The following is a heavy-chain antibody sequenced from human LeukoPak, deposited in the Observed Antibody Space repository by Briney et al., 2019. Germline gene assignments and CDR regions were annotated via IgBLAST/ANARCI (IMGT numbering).Heavy chain of an antibody. Sequence: KPGGSLRLSCAASGFTFSSYSMNWVRQAPGKGLEWVSSISSRSSYIYYADSVKGRFTISRDNAKNSLYLQMNSLRAEDTAVYYCARSRDGYPFDYWGQGTLVTVSS. CDR3: ARSRDGYPFDY. J-gene: IGHJ4*02. D-gene: IGHD5-24*01. V-gene: IGHV3-21*01. CDR1: GFTFSSYS. CDR2: ISSRSSYI.